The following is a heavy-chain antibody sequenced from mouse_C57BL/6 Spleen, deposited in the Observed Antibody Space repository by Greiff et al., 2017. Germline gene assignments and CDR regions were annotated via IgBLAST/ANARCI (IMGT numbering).Heavy chain of an antibody. CDR2: IDPETGGT. Sequence: VQLQQSGAELVRPGASVTLSCKASGYTFTDYEMHWVKQTPVHGLEWIGAIDPETGGTAYNQKFKGKAILTADKSSSTAYMELRSLTSEDSAVSYCTRMGKLGRYYAMDYWGQGTSVTVSS. CDR1: GYTFTDYE. J-gene: IGHJ4*01. D-gene: IGHD4-1*01. V-gene: IGHV1-15*01. CDR3: TRMGKLGRYYAMDY.